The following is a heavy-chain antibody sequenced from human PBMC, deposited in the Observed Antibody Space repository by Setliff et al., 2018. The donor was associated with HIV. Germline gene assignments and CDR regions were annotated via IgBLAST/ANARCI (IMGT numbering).Heavy chain of an antibody. J-gene: IGHJ5*02. D-gene: IGHD3-10*01. CDR1: GYTFTGYY. CDR3: AKDSDFGGTTNWFDP. Sequence: ASVKVSCKASGYTFTGYYMHWVRQAPGQGLEWMGRINPNSGGTNYAQKFQGRVAMTRDTSIATAYMDLSRLTSDDTAVYYCAKDSDFGGTTNWFDPWGQGTLVTVS. CDR2: INPNSGGT. V-gene: IGHV1-2*06.